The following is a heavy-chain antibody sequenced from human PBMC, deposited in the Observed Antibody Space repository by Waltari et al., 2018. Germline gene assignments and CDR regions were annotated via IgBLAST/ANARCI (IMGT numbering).Heavy chain of an antibody. V-gene: IGHV3-23*04. CDR1: GFTFSSYA. D-gene: IGHD6-13*01. J-gene: IGHJ4*02. Sequence: EVQLVESGGGLVQPGGSLRLSCAASGFTFSSYAMSWVRQAPGKGLEWVSAIGGSGGSTYYADSVKGRFTISRDNSKNTLYLQMNSLRAEDTAVYYCSRSSSWYPDFDYWGQGTLVTVSS. CDR3: SRSSSWYPDFDY. CDR2: IGGSGGST.